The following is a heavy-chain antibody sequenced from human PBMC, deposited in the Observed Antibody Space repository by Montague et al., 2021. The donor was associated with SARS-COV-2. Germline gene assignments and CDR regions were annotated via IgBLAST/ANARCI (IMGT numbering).Heavy chain of an antibody. CDR3: ASVPLYFEGFDS. CDR1: GGSLSDYY. D-gene: IGHD3-9*01. Sequence: SETLSLTCAVSGGSLSDYYWSWVRQPPGKGLEWIGEVNESGGTTXYTSSLSRSVMFSVDTSSNLMSLNLASVTAAATAVYYCASVPLYFEGFDSWGQGILVTVSS. V-gene: IGHV4-34*01. J-gene: IGHJ4*02. CDR2: VNESGGT.